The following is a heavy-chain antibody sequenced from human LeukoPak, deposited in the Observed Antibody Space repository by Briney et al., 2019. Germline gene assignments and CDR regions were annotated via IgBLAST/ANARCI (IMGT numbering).Heavy chain of an antibody. D-gene: IGHD5-18*01. CDR1: GGTFSSYA. J-gene: IGHJ4*02. V-gene: IGHV1-69*05. CDR2: IIPIFGTA. CDR3: ARGWIQLWRFDY. Sequence: GASVKVSCKASGGTFSSYAISWVRQAPGQGLEWMGGIIPIFGTANYAQKSQGRVTITTDESTSTAYMELSSLRSEDTAVYYCARGWIQLWRFDYWGQGTLVTVSS.